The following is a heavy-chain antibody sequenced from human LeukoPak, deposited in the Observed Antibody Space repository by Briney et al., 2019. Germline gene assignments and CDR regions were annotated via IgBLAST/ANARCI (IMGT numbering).Heavy chain of an antibody. CDR2: ISGSGGST. D-gene: IGHD3-10*01. Sequence: GGSLRLSCAASGFTFSSYAMSWVRQAPGKGLEWVSAISGSGGSTYYADSVKGRFTISRDNSKNTLYLQMNSLRAEDTAVYYCAKEPPYYYGSGSSHFDYWGQGTLVTVSS. CDR1: GFTFSSYA. CDR3: AKEPPYYYGSGSSHFDY. V-gene: IGHV3-23*01. J-gene: IGHJ4*02.